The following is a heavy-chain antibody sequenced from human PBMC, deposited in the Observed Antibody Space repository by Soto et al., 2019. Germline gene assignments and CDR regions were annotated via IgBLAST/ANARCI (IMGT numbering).Heavy chain of an antibody. CDR3: ARVPRYSSDIVEVPAVMSEDWFHP. CDR1: GYIFLNYA. J-gene: IGHJ5*02. V-gene: IGHV1-3*01. D-gene: IGHD2-2*01. CDR2: INAANGNT. Sequence: ASVKVSCKASGYIFLNYAIHGVRQAPGQRPEWEGWINAANGNTKYSQKLQGRVTITSDTAASTAYMELRSLRSEDTAQYYCARVPRYSSDIVEVPAVMSEDWFHPWGQGALVTVSS.